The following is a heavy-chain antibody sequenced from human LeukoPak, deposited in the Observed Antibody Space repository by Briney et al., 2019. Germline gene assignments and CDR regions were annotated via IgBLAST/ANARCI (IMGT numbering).Heavy chain of an antibody. V-gene: IGHV3-21*01. D-gene: IGHD3-3*01. Sequence: GGSLRLSCAASGFTFSSYSMNWVRQAPGKGLEWVSSISSSSSYIYYADSVKGRFTISRDNAKNSLYLQMNSLRAEDTAVYYCASAGDFWSGRPKNFDYWGQGTLVTVSS. CDR3: ASAGDFWSGRPKNFDY. J-gene: IGHJ4*02. CDR2: ISSSSSYI. CDR1: GFTFSSYS.